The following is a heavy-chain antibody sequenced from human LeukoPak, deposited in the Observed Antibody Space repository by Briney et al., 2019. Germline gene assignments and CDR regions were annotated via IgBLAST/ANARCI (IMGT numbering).Heavy chain of an antibody. D-gene: IGHD1-1*01. J-gene: IGHJ6*03. CDR2: IKQDGSEK. Sequence: GGSLRLSCAASGFTFSSYWMSWVRQAPGKGLEWVANIKQDGSEKYYVDSGKGRFTISRDNAKNSLYLQMNSLRAEDTAVYYCARPRPGYYMDVWGKGTTVTVSS. CDR1: GFTFSSYW. V-gene: IGHV3-7*01. CDR3: ARPRPGYYMDV.